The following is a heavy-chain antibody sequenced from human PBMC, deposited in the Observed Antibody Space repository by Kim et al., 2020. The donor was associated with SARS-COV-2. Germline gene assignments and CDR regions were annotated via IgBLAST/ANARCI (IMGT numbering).Heavy chain of an antibody. CDR3: AREVVVVAATNYYYYYGMDV. CDR1: GDSVSSNSAA. V-gene: IGHV6-1*01. Sequence: SRTLSLTCAISGDSVSSNSAAWNWIRQSPSRGLEWLGRTYYRSKWYNDYAVSVKSRITINPDTSKNQFSLQLNSVTPEDTAVYYCAREVVVVAATNYYYYYGMDVWGQGTTLTVSS. D-gene: IGHD2-15*01. CDR2: TYYRSKWYN. J-gene: IGHJ6*02.